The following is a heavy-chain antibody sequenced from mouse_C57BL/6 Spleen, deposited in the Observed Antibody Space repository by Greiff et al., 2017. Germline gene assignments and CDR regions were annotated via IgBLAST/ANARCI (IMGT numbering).Heavy chain of an antibody. D-gene: IGHD2-12*01. J-gene: IGHJ2*01. V-gene: IGHV5-17*01. Sequence: EVMLVESGGGLVKPGGSLKLSCAASGFTFSDYGMHWVRQAPEKGLEWVAYISSGSSTIYYADTVKGRFTISRDNAKNTRFRQMTSLRSEDTAMYYCARVYYSYYFDYWGQGTTRTVSS. CDR2: ISSGSSTI. CDR1: GFTFSDYG. CDR3: ARVYYSYYFDY.